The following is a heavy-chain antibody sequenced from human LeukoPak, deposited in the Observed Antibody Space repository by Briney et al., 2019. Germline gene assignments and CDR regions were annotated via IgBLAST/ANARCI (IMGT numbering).Heavy chain of an antibody. CDR3: ARDNYLIAVAGTGFGFDY. CDR1: GFTFSSYW. CDR2: IKQDGSEK. D-gene: IGHD6-19*01. V-gene: IGHV3-7*01. J-gene: IGHJ4*02. Sequence: PGGSLRLSCAASGFTFSSYWMTWVRQAPGKGLEWVANIKQDGSEKYYVDSVKGRFTISRDNAKNSLYLQMNSLRAEDTAVYYCARDNYLIAVAGTGFGFDYWGQGTLVTVSS.